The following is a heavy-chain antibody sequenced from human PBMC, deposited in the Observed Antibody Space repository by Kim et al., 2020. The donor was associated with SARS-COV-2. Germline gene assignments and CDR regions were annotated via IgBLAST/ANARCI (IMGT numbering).Heavy chain of an antibody. CDR2: ISGSGVTS. Sequence: GGSLRLSCVASGFSFKNFAMSWVRQTPGKGLEWVSGISGSGVTSDYAESVKGRFTLSRDNSNNTVFLQMHSLRTEDAAVYFCAKTGGGGSWPDATDYYGLGVWGQETTVIVS. CDR1: GFSFKNFA. J-gene: IGHJ6*02. D-gene: IGHD2-15*01. CDR3: AKTGGGGSWPDATDYYGLGV. V-gene: IGHV3-23*01.